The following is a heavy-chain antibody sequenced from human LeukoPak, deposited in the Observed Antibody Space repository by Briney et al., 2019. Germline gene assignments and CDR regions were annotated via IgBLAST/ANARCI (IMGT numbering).Heavy chain of an antibody. CDR3: ARMVYCSSISCSYYYYYMDV. J-gene: IGHJ6*03. CDR2: INPGDGST. CDR1: GYTFSNYY. V-gene: IGHV1-46*01. Sequence: GASVKVSCKASGYTFSNYYMYWVRQAPGQGLEWMGIINPGDGSTRYAPKFQGRVTMTRDTSTRTVYTELSSLRSEDTAVYYCARMVYCSSISCSYYYYYMDVWAKGTTVTVSS. D-gene: IGHD2-2*01.